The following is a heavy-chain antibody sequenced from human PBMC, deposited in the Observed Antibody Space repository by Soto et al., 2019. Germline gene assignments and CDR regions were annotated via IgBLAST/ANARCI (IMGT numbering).Heavy chain of an antibody. J-gene: IGHJ4*02. CDR2: INHSGST. CDR3: ARGRQFAYCGGDCYSGEDFDY. V-gene: IGHV4-34*01. CDR1: GGSFSGYY. D-gene: IGHD2-21*02. Sequence: PSETLSLTCAVYGGSFSGYYWSWIRQPPGKGLEWIGEINHSGSTNYNPSLKSRVTISVDTSKNQFSLKLSSVTAADTAVYYCARGRQFAYCGGDCYSGEDFDYWGQGTLVTVSS.